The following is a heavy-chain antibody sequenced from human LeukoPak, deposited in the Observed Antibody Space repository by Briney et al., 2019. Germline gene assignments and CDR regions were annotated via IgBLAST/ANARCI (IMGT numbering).Heavy chain of an antibody. CDR3: AKDSPPNTIFGVAHFDY. J-gene: IGHJ4*02. V-gene: IGHV3-48*01. Sequence: GGSLRLSCAASGFTFSSYSMNWVRQAPGKGLEWVSYISSSSSTIYYADSVKGRFTISRDNSTNTLYLQMNSLRAEDTAVYYCAKDSPPNTIFGVAHFDYWGQGTLVTVSS. CDR2: ISSSSSTI. D-gene: IGHD3-3*01. CDR1: GFTFSSYS.